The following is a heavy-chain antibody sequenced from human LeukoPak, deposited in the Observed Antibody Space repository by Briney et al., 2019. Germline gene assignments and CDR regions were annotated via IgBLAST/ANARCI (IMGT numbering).Heavy chain of an antibody. D-gene: IGHD1-1*01. Sequence: SETLSLTCTVSGGSISSYYWSWIRQPPGKGLEWIGYIYYSGSTNYNPSLKSRVTISVDTSKNQFSLKLSSVTAADTAVYYCARAAFGRTTGTTFDYWGQGTLVTVSS. CDR3: ARAAFGRTTGTTFDY. CDR1: GGSISSYY. V-gene: IGHV4-59*01. CDR2: IYYSGST. J-gene: IGHJ4*02.